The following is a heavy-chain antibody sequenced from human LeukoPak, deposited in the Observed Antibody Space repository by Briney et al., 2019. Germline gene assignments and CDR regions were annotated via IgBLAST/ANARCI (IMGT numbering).Heavy chain of an antibody. CDR2: IYPGDSDT. CDR1: GYSFTSYW. CDR3: ARGLYFDGGYYYYGMDV. V-gene: IGHV5-51*01. D-gene: IGHD3-9*01. J-gene: IGHJ6*02. Sequence: GESLKISCKGSGYSFTSYWIGWVRQVPGKGLEWVGIIYPGDSDTRYSPSFQGQVTISADKSISTAYLQWSSLKASDTAMYYCARGLYFDGGYYYYGMDVWGQGTTVTVSS.